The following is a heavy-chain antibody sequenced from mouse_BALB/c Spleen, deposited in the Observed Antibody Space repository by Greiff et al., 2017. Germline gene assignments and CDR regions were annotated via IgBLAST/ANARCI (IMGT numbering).Heavy chain of an antibody. V-gene: IGHV5-6*01. Sequence: EVKLQESGGDLVKPGGSLKLSCAASVFTFSSYGMSWVRQTPDKRLEWVATISSGGSYTYYPDSVKGRFTISRDNAKNTLYLQMSSLKSEDTAMYYCARIYGSSYGKYFDVWGAGTTVTVSS. D-gene: IGHD1-1*01. CDR3: ARIYGSSYGKYFDV. J-gene: IGHJ1*01. CDR2: ISSGGSYT. CDR1: VFTFSSYG.